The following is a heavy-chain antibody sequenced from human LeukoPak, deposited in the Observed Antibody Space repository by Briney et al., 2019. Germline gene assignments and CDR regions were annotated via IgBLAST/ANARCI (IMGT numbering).Heavy chain of an antibody. CDR3: AGSGWGDYFDY. CDR1: GYTFTSYA. J-gene: IGHJ4*02. V-gene: IGHV7-4-1*02. Sequence: GASVTVSFTASGYTFTSYAMNWVRQAPGQGLEWMGWTNTNTGNPTYAQGFTGRFVFSLDTSVSTAYLQISSLKAEDTAVYYCAGSGWGDYFDYWGQGTLVTVSS. D-gene: IGHD6-19*01. CDR2: TNTNTGNP.